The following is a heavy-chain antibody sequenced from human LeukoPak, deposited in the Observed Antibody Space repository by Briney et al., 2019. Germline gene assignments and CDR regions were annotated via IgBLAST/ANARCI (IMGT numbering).Heavy chain of an antibody. V-gene: IGHV1-18*01. CDR3: AREAAAAAGKYYYYGMDV. J-gene: IGHJ6*02. CDR1: GGTFSSYA. D-gene: IGHD6-13*01. CDR2: ISAYNGNT. Sequence: ASVKVSCKASGGTFSSYAISWVRQAPGQGLEWMGWISAYNGNTNYAQKLQGRVTMTTDTSTSTAYMELRSLRSDDTAVYYCAREAAAAAGKYYYYGMDVWGQGTTVTVSS.